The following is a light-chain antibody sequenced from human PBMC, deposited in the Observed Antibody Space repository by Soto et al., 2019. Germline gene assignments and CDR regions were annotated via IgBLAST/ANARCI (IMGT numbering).Light chain of an antibody. V-gene: IGKV3-15*01. Sequence: EIVMTQSPATLSVSPGERATLSCRASQSVSNNLAWYQQKPGQAPRILIYAVSARATGIPARFSGSGSGTEFTLTISSLQSEDFAVYYCQQFNNWPLTFGGGTKVEIK. CDR1: QSVSNN. CDR2: AVS. CDR3: QQFNNWPLT. J-gene: IGKJ4*01.